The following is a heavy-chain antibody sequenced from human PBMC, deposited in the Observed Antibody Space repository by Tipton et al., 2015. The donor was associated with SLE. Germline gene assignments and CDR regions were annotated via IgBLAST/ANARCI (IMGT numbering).Heavy chain of an antibody. CDR2: INQSTGT. CDR1: GGSFSTYY. Sequence: GLVKPSETLSLTCAVYGGSFSTYYWTWVRQPPGKGLEWIGEINQSTGTNYNPALKSRVTISMDTSKIQFSLKLSSVTATDTAVYYCGRGRTDAWELVGYWGQGTLVTVSS. V-gene: IGHV4-34*01. CDR3: GRGRTDAWELVGY. D-gene: IGHD4-23*01. J-gene: IGHJ4*02.